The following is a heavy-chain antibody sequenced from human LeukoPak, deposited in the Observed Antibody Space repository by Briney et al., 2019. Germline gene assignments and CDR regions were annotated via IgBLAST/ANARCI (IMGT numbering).Heavy chain of an antibody. D-gene: IGHD3-3*01. V-gene: IGHV4-61*02. CDR2: IYISGST. J-gene: IGHJ5*02. CDR1: GGSISSDSYN. CDR3: AREEDDFWRGRSQLWFDP. Sequence: SQTLSLTCTVSGGSISSDSYNWSWLRQPAGQGLEWIGRIYISGSTNYNHSLNSRVTISVDTSKNQFSLKLSSVTAADTAVYYCAREEDDFWRGRSQLWFDPWGQGTLVTVSS.